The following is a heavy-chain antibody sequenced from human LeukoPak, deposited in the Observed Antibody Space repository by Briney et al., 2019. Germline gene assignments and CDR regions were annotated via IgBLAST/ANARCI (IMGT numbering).Heavy chain of an antibody. D-gene: IGHD5-12*01. CDR1: GGSITSGSYY. J-gene: IGHJ4*02. CDR2: IFAGGGT. V-gene: IGHV4-61*02. Sequence: SETLSLTCTVSGGSITSGSYYWSWIRQPAGKGLEWIGRIFAGGGTAYNPSLNGRVAISVDTSKNQFSLYMRSVTAADTAVYYCARARDSSRGYQTGGFDSWGQGTLVTVSS. CDR3: ARARDSSRGYQTGGFDS.